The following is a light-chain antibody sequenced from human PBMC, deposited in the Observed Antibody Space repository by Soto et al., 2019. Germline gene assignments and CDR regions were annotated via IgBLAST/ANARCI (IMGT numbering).Light chain of an antibody. V-gene: IGKV1-9*01. J-gene: IGKJ4*01. CDR2: AAS. Sequence: KLTLSPSSLSTSVCSGVHITSRASQGISSYLAWYQQKPGKAPRLLIYAASSRQSGVPARFSGSGSGTDFTLTISSLEPEDFAAYYCQQRNSCPRTFGGGTKVDIK. CDR3: QQRNSCPRT. CDR1: QGISSY.